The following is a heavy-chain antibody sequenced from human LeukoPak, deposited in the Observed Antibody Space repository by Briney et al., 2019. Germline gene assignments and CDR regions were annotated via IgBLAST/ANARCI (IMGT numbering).Heavy chain of an antibody. CDR3: ARETREDCSSTSCYRTDYYGMDV. CDR1: GLTFSIYG. D-gene: IGHD2-2*01. Sequence: GRSLRLSCAASGLTFSIYGMHWVRQAPGKGLEWVAVIWYVGSNKYYADSVKGRFTISRDNSKNTLYLQMNRMRAEETAVYCCARETREDCSSTSCYRTDYYGMDVWGKGTTVTVSS. V-gene: IGHV3-33*01. CDR2: IWYVGSNK. J-gene: IGHJ6*04.